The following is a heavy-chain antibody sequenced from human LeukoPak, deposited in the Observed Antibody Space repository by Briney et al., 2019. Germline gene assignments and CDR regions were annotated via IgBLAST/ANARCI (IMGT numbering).Heavy chain of an antibody. D-gene: IGHD1-14*01. J-gene: IGHJ4*02. CDR1: GGSMSSTKW. CDR3: ATSTVMNHYCFDY. CDR2: IYHSEST. Sequence: PSETLSLTCAVSGGSMSSTKWWNWVRQPPGKGLEWIGEIYHSESTNYNPSLKSRITISVDKSKNQVSLNLSSVTAADTAVYYCATSTVMNHYCFDYWAQGTLVTVSS. V-gene: IGHV4-4*02.